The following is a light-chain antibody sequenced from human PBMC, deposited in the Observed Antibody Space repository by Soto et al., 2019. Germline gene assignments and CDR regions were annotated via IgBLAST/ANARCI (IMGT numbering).Light chain of an antibody. V-gene: IGKV1D-12*01. J-gene: IGKJ4*01. Sequence: DIQMTQSPASVSASVGDRVTISCRASQGINSCLAWYQQKPGKAPKLLIYTASNLESGVPSRFSGSGSGTDFTLTISSLQPEDFATYYCQQDSSFPLTFGGGTRVEIK. CDR3: QQDSSFPLT. CDR1: QGINSC. CDR2: TAS.